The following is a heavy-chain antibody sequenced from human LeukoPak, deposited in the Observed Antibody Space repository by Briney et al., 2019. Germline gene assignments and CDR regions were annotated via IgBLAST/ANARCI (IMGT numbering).Heavy chain of an antibody. CDR2: IDYSGGST. D-gene: IGHD3-10*01. V-gene: IGHV3-23*01. Sequence: GGSLRLSCAASGFTFNNYAMSWVRQAPGKGLEWLSTIDYSGGSTYYADSVKGRFTISRDTSKNTLYMRMNSLRAEDTGIYYCAKVPYSDYGSGRPPFMDVWGQGTTVAVS. J-gene: IGHJ6*02. CDR1: GFTFNNYA. CDR3: AKVPYSDYGSGRPPFMDV.